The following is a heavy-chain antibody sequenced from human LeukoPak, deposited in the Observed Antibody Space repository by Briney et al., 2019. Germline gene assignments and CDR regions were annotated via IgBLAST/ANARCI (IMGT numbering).Heavy chain of an antibody. Sequence: GGSLRLSRAASGFTFSSYSMNWVRQAPGKGLEWVSYISSSSSTIYYADSVKGRFTISRDNAKNSLYLQMNSLRAEDTAVYYCARGSWFDPWGQGTLVTVSS. V-gene: IGHV3-48*01. CDR2: ISSSSSTI. J-gene: IGHJ5*02. CDR1: GFTFSSYS. CDR3: ARGSWFDP.